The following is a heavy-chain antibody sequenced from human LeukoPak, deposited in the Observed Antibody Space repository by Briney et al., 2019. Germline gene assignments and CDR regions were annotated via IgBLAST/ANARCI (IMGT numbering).Heavy chain of an antibody. CDR2: IYTSGST. Sequence: SETLSLTCTVSGDSISSYYWSWIRQPAGKGLEWIGRIYTSGSTNYNPSLKSRVTMSVDTSKNQFSLKLSSVTAADTAVYYCARDPWVDGSGWGWAFDIWGQGTMVTVSS. CDR1: GDSISSYY. J-gene: IGHJ3*02. CDR3: ARDPWVDGSGWGWAFDI. V-gene: IGHV4-4*07. D-gene: IGHD6-19*01.